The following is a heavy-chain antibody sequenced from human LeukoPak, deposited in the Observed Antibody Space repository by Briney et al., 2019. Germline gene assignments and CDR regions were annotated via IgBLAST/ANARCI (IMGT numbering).Heavy chain of an antibody. CDR3: ARVVTWIQLWSGYYFDY. D-gene: IGHD5-18*01. Sequence: SETLSLTCTVSGGSISSGGYYWSWIRQHPGKGLERIGYIYYSGSTYYNPSLKSRVTISVDTSKNQFSLKLSSVTAADTAVYYCARVVTWIQLWSGYYFDYWGQGTLVTVSS. CDR1: GGSISSGGYY. CDR2: IYYSGST. V-gene: IGHV4-31*03. J-gene: IGHJ4*02.